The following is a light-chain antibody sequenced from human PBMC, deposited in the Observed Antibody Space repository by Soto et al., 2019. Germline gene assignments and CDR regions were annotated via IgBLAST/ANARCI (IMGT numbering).Light chain of an antibody. V-gene: IGLV2-11*01. CDR2: DVS. CDR1: SSDVGGYNY. J-gene: IGLJ2*01. CDR3: CSYAGSYSSVV. Sequence: QSALTQPRSVSGSPGQSVTISCTGTSSDVGGYNYVSWYQNHPGKAPKLMIYDVSKRPSEVPDRFSGSKSGNTASLTISGLQAEDEADYNCCSYAGSYSSVVFGGGTKLTVL.